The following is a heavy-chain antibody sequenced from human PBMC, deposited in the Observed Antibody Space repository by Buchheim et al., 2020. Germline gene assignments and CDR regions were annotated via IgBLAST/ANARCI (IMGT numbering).Heavy chain of an antibody. CDR2: ISYDGSIK. CDR1: GFTFSSYA. Sequence: QVQLVESGGGVVQPGRSLRLSCAASGFTFSSYAMHWVRQAPGKGLEWVAVISYDGSIKYYADSVKGRFTISRDNSKNTLLLQMNSLRAEDTAVYFCARGGRFGELLPNFDYWGQGTL. D-gene: IGHD3-10*01. CDR3: ARGGRFGELLPNFDY. V-gene: IGHV3-30-3*01. J-gene: IGHJ4*02.